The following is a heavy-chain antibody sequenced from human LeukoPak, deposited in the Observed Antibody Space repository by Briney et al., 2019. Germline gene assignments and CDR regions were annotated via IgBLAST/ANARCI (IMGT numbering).Heavy chain of an antibody. Sequence: GGSLRLSCAASGFTFRIYAMTWVRQAPGKGLEWVSAISGSGDGTYYADSVEGRFTISRDNSKNTLYLQMSSLRAEDTAIYYCAKERSFGTWLGDYWGQGVLVTVSS. CDR3: AKERSFGTWLGDY. V-gene: IGHV3-23*01. D-gene: IGHD2/OR15-2a*01. CDR2: ISGSGDGT. J-gene: IGHJ4*02. CDR1: GFTFRIYA.